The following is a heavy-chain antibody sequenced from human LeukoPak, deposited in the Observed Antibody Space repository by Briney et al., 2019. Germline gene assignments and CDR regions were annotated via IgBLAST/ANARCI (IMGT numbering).Heavy chain of an antibody. CDR3: AKDAHSSSWYYFDY. V-gene: IGHV3-30*18. CDR1: GFTFSSYG. CDR2: ISYDGRNE. D-gene: IGHD6-13*01. J-gene: IGHJ4*02. Sequence: PGGSLRLSCAASGFTFSSYGMHWVRQAPGKGLEWVAFISYDGRNEFYADSVKGRFSISRDNSKNTLYLQMNSLRGEDTAVYYCAKDAHSSSWYYFDYWGQGTLVTVSS.